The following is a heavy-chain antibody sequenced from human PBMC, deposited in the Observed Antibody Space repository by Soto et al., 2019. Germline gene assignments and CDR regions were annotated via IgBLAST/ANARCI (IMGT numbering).Heavy chain of an antibody. V-gene: IGHV3-23*01. CDR3: AKQQGPGTPYYYAMDV. D-gene: IGHD1-1*01. J-gene: IGHJ6*02. Sequence: EVQLLEAGGGLVQPGGSQRLSCAASGFTFSSYAMTWVRQAPGKGLEWVSTLSGSGGSTYYAASVKGRFTISRDNSKDTLYLKMNSLRGEDTAVYFWAKQQGPGTPYYYAMDVWGQGTAATVSS. CDR2: LSGSGGST. CDR1: GFTFSSYA.